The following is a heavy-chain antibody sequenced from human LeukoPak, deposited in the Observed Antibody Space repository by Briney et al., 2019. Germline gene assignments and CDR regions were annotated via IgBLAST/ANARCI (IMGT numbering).Heavy chain of an antibody. CDR1: GGSFSGYY. Sequence: SETLSLTCAVYGGSFSGYYWSWIRQPPGKGLEWIGEINHSGSTNYNPSLKSRVTISVDTSKNQFSLKLSSVTAADTAVYYCARDRKDARNWNLLGIYYGMDVWGKGTTVTVSS. V-gene: IGHV4-34*01. J-gene: IGHJ6*04. D-gene: IGHD1-1*01. CDR3: ARDRKDARNWNLLGIYYGMDV. CDR2: INHSGST.